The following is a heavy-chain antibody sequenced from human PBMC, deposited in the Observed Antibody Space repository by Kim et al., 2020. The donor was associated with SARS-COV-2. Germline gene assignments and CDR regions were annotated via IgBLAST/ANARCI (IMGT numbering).Heavy chain of an antibody. CDR1: GFTFSDYY. D-gene: IGHD6-13*01. V-gene: IGHV3-11*05. J-gene: IGHJ6*02. CDR3: ARDRRTIAAKNYYYYGMDV. CDR2: ISSSSSYT. Sequence: GGSLRLSCAASGFTFSDYYMSWIRQAPGKGLEWVSYISSSSSYTNYADSVKGRFTISRDNAKNSLYLQMNSLRAEDTAVYYCARDRRTIAAKNYYYYGMDVWGQGTTVTVSS.